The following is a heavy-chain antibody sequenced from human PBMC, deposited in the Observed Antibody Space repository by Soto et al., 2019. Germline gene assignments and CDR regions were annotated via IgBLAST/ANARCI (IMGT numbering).Heavy chain of an antibody. J-gene: IGHJ5*02. D-gene: IGHD2-2*01. CDR2: IIPILGIA. CDR1: GGTFSSYT. V-gene: IGHV1-69*04. CDR3: ARDASFDIVVVPAAIRGWFDP. Sequence: SVKVSCKASGGTFSSYTISWVRQAPGQGLEWMGRIIPILGIANYAQKFQGRVTITADKSTSTAYIELSSLRSEDTAVYYCARDASFDIVVVPAAIRGWFDPWGQGTLVTVSS.